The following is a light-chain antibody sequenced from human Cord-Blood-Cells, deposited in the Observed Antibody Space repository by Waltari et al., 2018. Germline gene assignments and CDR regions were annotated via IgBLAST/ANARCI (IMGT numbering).Light chain of an antibody. Sequence: SYELTQPLSVSVALGQTARITCGGNNIGSKNVHWYQQKPGQAPVLFIYRDSNRPSGIPERFSGSNSGNTATLTISRAQAGDEADYYCQVWDSSTYVFGTGTKVTVL. CDR3: QVWDSSTYV. V-gene: IGLV3-9*01. CDR1: NIGSKN. J-gene: IGLJ1*01. CDR2: RDS.